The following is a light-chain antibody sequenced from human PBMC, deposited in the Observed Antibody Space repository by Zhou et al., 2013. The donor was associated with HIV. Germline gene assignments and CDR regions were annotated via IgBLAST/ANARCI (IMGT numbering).Light chain of an antibody. CDR2: DVN. V-gene: IGLV2-14*03. CDR3: SSYTRSTALYV. Sequence: QSALTQPASVSGTPGQSITISCTGDSSDIGGHDYVSWYQQLPGEAPRLIIYDVNKRPSGISNRFSGSRSGSTASLTISGLQAEDEADYYCSSYTRSTALYVFGLGTKVTVL. J-gene: IGLJ1*01. CDR1: SSDIGGHDY.